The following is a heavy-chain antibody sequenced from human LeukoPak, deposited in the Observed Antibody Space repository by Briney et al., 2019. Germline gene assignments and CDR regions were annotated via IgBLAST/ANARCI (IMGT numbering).Heavy chain of an antibody. CDR3: ARHEYSSNYFDY. CDR1: GGSISSSSYY. V-gene: IGHV4-39*01. Sequence: SETLSLTCTVSGGSISSSSYYWGWIRQPPGKGLEWIGSIYYSGSTYYNPSLKSRVTIPVDTSKNQFSLKLSSVTAADTAVYYCARHEYSSNYFDYWGQGTLVTVSS. J-gene: IGHJ4*02. D-gene: IGHD5-18*01. CDR2: IYYSGST.